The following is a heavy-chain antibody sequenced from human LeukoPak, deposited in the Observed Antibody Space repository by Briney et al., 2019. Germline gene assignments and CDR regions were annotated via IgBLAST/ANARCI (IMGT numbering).Heavy chain of an antibody. J-gene: IGHJ4*02. Sequence: PGGSLRLSCSASGFTFSSYALHWVRQAPGKGLESDSAISSNGGSTSYADSVKGRFTISRDNSKNTLYLQMSSLRAEDTAVYYCVKDWGRGWYTFDCWGQGTLVTVSS. CDR3: VKDWGRGWYTFDC. CDR2: ISSNGGST. D-gene: IGHD6-19*01. V-gene: IGHV3-64D*09. CDR1: GFTFSSYA.